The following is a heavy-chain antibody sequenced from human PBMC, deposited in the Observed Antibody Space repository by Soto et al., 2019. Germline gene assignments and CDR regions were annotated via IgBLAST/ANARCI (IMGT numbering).Heavy chain of an antibody. CDR2: IRTYGNHHAT. CDR3: TRLPEAGTLITTSFDR. J-gene: IGHJ4*02. D-gene: IGHD4-4*01. Sequence: GSLRLSCAASGFTFSDSAIHWVRQASGKGLEWVGRIRTYGNHHATEYGASVKGRFTVSRDDSANTAYLQMNSLKIEDTAVYYCTRLPEAGTLITTSFDRWGQGTPVTVSS. V-gene: IGHV3-73*01. CDR1: GFTFSDSA.